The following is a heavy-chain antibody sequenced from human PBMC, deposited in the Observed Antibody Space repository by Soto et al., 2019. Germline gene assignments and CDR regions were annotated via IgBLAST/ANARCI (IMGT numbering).Heavy chain of an antibody. J-gene: IGHJ5*02. CDR3: VRRERAAGTVWWFAP. CDR2: IYYSGST. V-gene: IGHV4-39*01. D-gene: IGHD6-19*01. CDR1: GGSISSSSFH. Sequence: QLQLQESGPGLVKPSETLSLTCTVSGGSISSSSFHWGWIRQPPGKGLEWIGSIYYSGSTYYSPSLKSRVTISVDPSKYQFALKLSSVPAADTAVYYWVRRERAAGTVWWFAPWGQGTLVTVSS.